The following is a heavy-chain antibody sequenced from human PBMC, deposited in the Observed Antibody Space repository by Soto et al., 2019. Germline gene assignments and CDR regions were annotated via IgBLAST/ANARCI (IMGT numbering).Heavy chain of an antibody. CDR3: AKGGVRWLRLGYFDY. Sequence: GGSLRLSCAAPGFTFSSYGMHWVRQAPGKGLEWVAVISYDGSNKYYADSVKGRFTISRDNSKNTLYLQMNSLRAEDTAVYYCAKGGVRWLRLGYFDYWGQGTLVTVSS. CDR1: GFTFSSYG. V-gene: IGHV3-30*18. J-gene: IGHJ4*02. D-gene: IGHD5-12*01. CDR2: ISYDGSNK.